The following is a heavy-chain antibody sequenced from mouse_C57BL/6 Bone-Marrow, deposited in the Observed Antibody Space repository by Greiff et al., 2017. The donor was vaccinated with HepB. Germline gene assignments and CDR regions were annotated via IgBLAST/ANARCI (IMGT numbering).Heavy chain of an antibody. CDR3: ARSPVYYCGTRLYYVHY. V-gene: IGHV1-64*01. D-gene: IGHD1-1*01. Sequence: QVQLQQPGAALVQPGASVKLSCKASGYTFPSYWMHWVKQRPGQGLEWIGMIHPNSGSTNYNEKFKSTATLTVDKSSSPAYMQLSSLTSEDSAVYYCARSPVYYCGTRLYYVHYWCQVTTPTDS. CDR2: IHPNSGST. CDR1: GYTFPSYW. J-gene: IGHJ2*01.